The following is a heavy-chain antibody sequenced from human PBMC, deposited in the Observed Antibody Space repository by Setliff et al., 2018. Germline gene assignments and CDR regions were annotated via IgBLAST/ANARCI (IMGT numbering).Heavy chain of an antibody. CDR1: GYSISSGYY. Sequence: PSETLSLTCAVSGYSISSGYYWGWIRQPPGKGLEWIGSIYYSGSTYYNPSLKSRVTISVDTSKNQFSLKLSSVTAADTAVYYCAREERYYNFWSGYFDYWGQGTLVTVSS. D-gene: IGHD3-3*01. CDR3: AREERYYNFWSGYFDY. CDR2: IYYSGST. V-gene: IGHV4-38-2*02. J-gene: IGHJ4*02.